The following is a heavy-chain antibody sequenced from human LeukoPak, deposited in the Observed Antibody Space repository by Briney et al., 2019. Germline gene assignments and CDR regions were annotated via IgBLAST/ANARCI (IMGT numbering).Heavy chain of an antibody. CDR3: ARTKTYCSSTSCYSYFDY. Sequence: PGGSLRLSCAASGFTFSSYAMSWVRQAPGKGLEWVSAISGSGGSTYYADSVKGRFTISRDNSKNTLYLQMNSLRAEDTAVYYCARTKTYCSSTSCYSYFDYWGQGTLVTVSS. CDR1: GFTFSSYA. D-gene: IGHD2-2*01. V-gene: IGHV3-23*01. CDR2: ISGSGGST. J-gene: IGHJ4*02.